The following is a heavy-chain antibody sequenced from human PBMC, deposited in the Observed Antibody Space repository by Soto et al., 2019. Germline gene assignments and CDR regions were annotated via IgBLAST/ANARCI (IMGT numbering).Heavy chain of an antibody. CDR1: GFTFYHHA. Sequence: EVQLLESRGGLVQPGGSLRLSCAASGFTFYHHAMTWVRQAPGKGLEWVATISGGGDAPYYADSVRGRFTISRDNSRNTVSLPVNSLRAEDTAIYFCVRKAIGSTLTPYYWYFDFWGRGTLVSVSS. CDR3: VRKAIGSTLTPYYWYFDF. V-gene: IGHV3-23*01. D-gene: IGHD4-17*01. CDR2: ISGGGDAP. J-gene: IGHJ2*01.